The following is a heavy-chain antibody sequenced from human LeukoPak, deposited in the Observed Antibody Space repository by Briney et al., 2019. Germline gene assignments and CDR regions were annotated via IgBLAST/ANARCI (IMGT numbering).Heavy chain of an antibody. CDR3: ARTSGDYRFDY. CDR1: GGSISNYY. CDR2: SYNSVST. D-gene: IGHD4-17*01. J-gene: IGHJ4*02. Sequence: SETLSLTCTVSGGSISNYYWSWIRQPPGKGLEWIGYSYNSVSTSYNPSLKTRVTISIDTSNNQFSLKLTSVTAADTAVYYWARTSGDYRFDYWGQGTLVTVSS. V-gene: IGHV4-59*01.